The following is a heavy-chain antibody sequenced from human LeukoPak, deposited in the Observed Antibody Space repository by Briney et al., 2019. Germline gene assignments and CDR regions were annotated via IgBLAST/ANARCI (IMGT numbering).Heavy chain of an antibody. CDR2: IWYDGSNK. Sequence: GRSLRLSCAASGFTFSSYAMHWVRQAPGKGLEWVAVIWYDGSNKYYADSVKGRFTISRDNSKNTLYLQMNSLRDDDTAVYHCARGYGSGSYPIDYWGQGTLVTVSS. J-gene: IGHJ4*02. CDR3: ARGYGSGSYPIDY. CDR1: GFTFSSYA. V-gene: IGHV3-33*08. D-gene: IGHD3-10*01.